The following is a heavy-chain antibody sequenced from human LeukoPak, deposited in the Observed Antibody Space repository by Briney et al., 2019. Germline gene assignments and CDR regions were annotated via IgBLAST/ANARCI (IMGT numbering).Heavy chain of an antibody. CDR2: IYTSGSI. CDR3: ARGGSPRGYSYGYIYYYYYMDV. CDR1: GGSISSYY. D-gene: IGHD5-18*01. Sequence: PSETLSLTCSVSGGSISSYYWSWIRQPAGKGLEWIGRIYTSGSINYNPSLKSRVTMSVDTSKNQFSLKLSSVTAADTAVYYCARGGSPRGYSYGYIYYYYYMDVWGKGTTVTVSS. V-gene: IGHV4-4*07. J-gene: IGHJ6*03.